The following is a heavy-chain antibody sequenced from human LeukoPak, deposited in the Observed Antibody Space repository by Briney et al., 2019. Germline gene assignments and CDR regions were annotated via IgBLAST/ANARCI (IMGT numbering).Heavy chain of an antibody. CDR2: ISGQHGKT. CDR3: ARGGSGWFGALEFDY. D-gene: IGHD3-10*01. J-gene: IGHJ4*02. Sequence: ASVKVSCKASGYTFNTYGVIWVRQAPGKGFEWLGWISGQHGKTTYPQKFQDRVRMTTDTSTSTGYMELRSLTSDDTGVYFCARGGSGWFGALEFDYWGQGTLVTVSS. V-gene: IGHV1-18*01. CDR1: GYTFNTYG.